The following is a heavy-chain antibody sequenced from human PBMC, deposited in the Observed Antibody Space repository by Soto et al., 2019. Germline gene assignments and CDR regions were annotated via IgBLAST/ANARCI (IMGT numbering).Heavy chain of an antibody. J-gene: IGHJ2*01. CDR3: VRCYSYGSYWYFDL. V-gene: IGHV1-18*04. CDR1: GYTFTTYG. D-gene: IGHD5-18*01. CDR2: ISGYNGNT. Sequence: QVQLGQSGAEVKEPGASVKVSCKASGYTFTTYGISSVRQAPGQGLEWMGGISGYNGNTNYAERLHGRVTMTTDTSTSTDYMELWRLGSYDTAMYCCVRCYSYGSYWYFDLWGPGTLVTVSS.